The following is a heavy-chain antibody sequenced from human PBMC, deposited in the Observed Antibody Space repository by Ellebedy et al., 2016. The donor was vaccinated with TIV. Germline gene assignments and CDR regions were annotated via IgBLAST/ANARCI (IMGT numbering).Heavy chain of an antibody. CDR3: ARERGSYYGYFFDY. V-gene: IGHV3-23*03. CDR2: IYSGSDGGDT. D-gene: IGHD3-3*01. Sequence: GESLKISCAGAGFTFSNYSMNWVRKAPGKGLEWVSVIYSGSDGGDTYYADSVKGRFTISRDNSKNTLYLQMNSLRVEDTAVYYCARERGSYYGYFFDYWGQGTLVTVAS. J-gene: IGHJ4*02. CDR1: GFTFSNYS.